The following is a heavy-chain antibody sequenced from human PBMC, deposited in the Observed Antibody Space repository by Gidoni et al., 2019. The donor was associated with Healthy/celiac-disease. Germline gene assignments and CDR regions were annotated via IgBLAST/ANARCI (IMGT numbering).Heavy chain of an antibody. Sequence: QLVQSGAEVKKPGASVKVSCKASGYTFTSYGISWVRQAPGQGLAWMGWISAYNGNTNYAQKLQGRVTMTTDTSTSTAYMELRSLRSDDTAVYYCARDHGTYSSSWYERTNWFDPWGQGTLVTVSS. CDR3: ARDHGTYSSSWYERTNWFDP. V-gene: IGHV1-18*01. J-gene: IGHJ5*02. D-gene: IGHD6-13*01. CDR1: GYTFTSYG. CDR2: ISAYNGNT.